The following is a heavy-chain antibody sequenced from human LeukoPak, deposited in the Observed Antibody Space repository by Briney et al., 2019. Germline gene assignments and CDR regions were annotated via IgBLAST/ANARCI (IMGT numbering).Heavy chain of an antibody. D-gene: IGHD3-16*01. CDR3: ARSRLMITFGGGYYFDY. CDR1: GGSISSGSYY. J-gene: IGHJ4*02. V-gene: IGHV4-61*02. Sequence: PSETLSLTCTVSGGSISSGSYYWSWIRQPAGKGLEWIGRIYTSGSTNYNPSLKSRVTISVDTSKNQFSLKLSSVTAADTAVYYCARSRLMITFGGGYYFDYWGQGTLVTVSS. CDR2: IYTSGST.